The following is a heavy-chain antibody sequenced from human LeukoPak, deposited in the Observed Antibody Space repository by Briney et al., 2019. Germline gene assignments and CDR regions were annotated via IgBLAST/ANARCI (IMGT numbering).Heavy chain of an antibody. CDR1: GYSISSGYY. V-gene: IGHV4-38-2*02. CDR2: IYYSGST. CDR3: ARAPWAYGNYVHAFDI. D-gene: IGHD4-11*01. J-gene: IGHJ3*02. Sequence: SETLSLTCTVSGYSISSGYYWGWIRQPPGKGLEWIGSIYYSGSTYYNPSLKSRVTISVDTSKNQFSLRLTSVTAADTAVYYCARAPWAYGNYVHAFDIWGQGTMVTVSS.